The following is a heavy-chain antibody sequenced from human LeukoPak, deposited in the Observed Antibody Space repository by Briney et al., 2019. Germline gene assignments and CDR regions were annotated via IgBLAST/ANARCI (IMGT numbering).Heavy chain of an antibody. CDR3: ASRPYCSSTSCLDGSKYYFDY. Sequence: SETLSLTCTVSGGSISSSSYYWGWIRQPPGKGLEWIGSIYYSGSTYYNPSLKSRVTISVDTSKNQFSLKLSSVTAADTAVYYCASRPYCSSTSCLDGSKYYFDYWGQGTLVTVSS. J-gene: IGHJ4*02. V-gene: IGHV4-39*07. CDR2: IYYSGST. CDR1: GGSISSSSYY. D-gene: IGHD2-2*01.